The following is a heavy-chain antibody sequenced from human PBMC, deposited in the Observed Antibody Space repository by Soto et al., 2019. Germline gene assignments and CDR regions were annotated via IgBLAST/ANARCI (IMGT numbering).Heavy chain of an antibody. J-gene: IGHJ4*02. CDR1: GFTFDDYA. CDR2: ISWNSGSI. D-gene: IGHD3-10*01. CDR3: AKDRYYGGRGYFDY. Sequence: ESGGGLVQPGRSLRLSCAASGFTFDDYAMHWVRQAPGKGLEWVSGISWNSGSIGYADSVKGRFTISRDNAKNSLYLQMNSLRAEDTALYYCAKDRYYGGRGYFDYWGQGTLVTVSS. V-gene: IGHV3-9*01.